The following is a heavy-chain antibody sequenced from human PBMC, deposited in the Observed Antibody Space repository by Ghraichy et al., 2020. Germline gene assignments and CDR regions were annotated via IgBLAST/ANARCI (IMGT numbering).Heavy chain of an antibody. V-gene: IGHV4-39*01. CDR2: IYYSGTT. D-gene: IGHD3-10*01. CDR3: ARLPDPYYYGSGSYPPYYCDY. CDR1: GGSISSRGYY. J-gene: IGHJ4*02. Sequence: SQTRSLTCTVSGGSISSRGYYWGWIRQPPGKGLESIGSIYYSGTTYYNPSLKSPVTMSVDTSKNQFSLRLTSLTAADTAVYYCARLPDPYYYGSGSYPPYYCDYWGQGTLVTVSS.